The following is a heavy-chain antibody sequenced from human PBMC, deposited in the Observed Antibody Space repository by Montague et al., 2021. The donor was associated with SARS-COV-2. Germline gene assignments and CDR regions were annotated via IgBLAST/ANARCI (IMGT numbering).Heavy chain of an antibody. CDR2: INHRGST. CDR1: DGSFSDYS. J-gene: IGHJ4*02. D-gene: IGHD3-22*01. V-gene: IGHV4-34*01. Sequence: SETLSLTCAVYDGSFSDYSWTWIRQPPGKGLEWIGEINHRGSTNYNPSLKSRVTISVDTSMNQFSLKMTSVTAADTAVYYCARGRQHINMVVVVVTGGEYYFDFWGQGTLVAVSS. CDR3: ARGRQHINMVVVVVTGGEYYFDF.